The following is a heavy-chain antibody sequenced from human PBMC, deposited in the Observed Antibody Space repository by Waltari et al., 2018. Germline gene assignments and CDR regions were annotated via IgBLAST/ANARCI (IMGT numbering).Heavy chain of an antibody. V-gene: IGHV4-34*01. D-gene: IGHD2-21*01. Sequence: QVQLQQRGAGLLKPSETLSLTCAVSGGSLRGYYWTWIRNPPGKGLEWIGEINHSGSTNYNPSLKSRVTISVDTSKNQFSLKLGSVTAADTAVYYCARHDLCGGDCYHFDYWGQGTLVTVSS. CDR3: ARHDLCGGDCYHFDY. CDR1: GGSLRGYY. J-gene: IGHJ4*02. CDR2: INHSGST.